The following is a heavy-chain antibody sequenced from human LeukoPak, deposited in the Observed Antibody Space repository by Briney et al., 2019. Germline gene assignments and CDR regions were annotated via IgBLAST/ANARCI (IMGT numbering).Heavy chain of an antibody. V-gene: IGHV1-69*13. D-gene: IGHD1-26*01. CDR3: ARILRIVGARMGFDY. J-gene: IGHJ4*02. Sequence: SVKVSCKASGGTFSSYAISWVRQAPGQGLEWMGGIIPIFGTANYAQKFQGRVTITADQSTSTAYMELSSLRSEDTAVYYCARILRIVGARMGFDYWGQGTLVTVSS. CDR1: GGTFSSYA. CDR2: IIPIFGTA.